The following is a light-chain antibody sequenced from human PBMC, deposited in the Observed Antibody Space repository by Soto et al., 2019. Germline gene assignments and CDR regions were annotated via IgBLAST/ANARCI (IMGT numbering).Light chain of an antibody. CDR1: QSISNW. Sequence: DIQMTQSPSTLSASVGDRVTITCRASQSISNWLAWYQQKPGKAPNLLIFRASRLESGVPSRFSASGSGTEFTLTISGLQPDDFATYFCQQYNNYPRTFGQGTKVEIK. V-gene: IGKV1-5*03. CDR3: QQYNNYPRT. CDR2: RAS. J-gene: IGKJ1*01.